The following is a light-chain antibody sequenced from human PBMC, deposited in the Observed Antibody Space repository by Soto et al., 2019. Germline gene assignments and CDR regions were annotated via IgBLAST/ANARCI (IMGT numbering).Light chain of an antibody. CDR2: AAS. CDR3: QQTYSNLWT. CDR1: QTVSRY. J-gene: IGKJ1*01. Sequence: VQLPQSPSSLSASVGDTVTITCRASQTVSRYLNWYQQKSGTAPKLLIYAASTLHTGVPSRFSGRGSGTDFTLTINNLQREDFADYFCQQTYSNLWTFGQGTKVDIK. V-gene: IGKV1-39*01.